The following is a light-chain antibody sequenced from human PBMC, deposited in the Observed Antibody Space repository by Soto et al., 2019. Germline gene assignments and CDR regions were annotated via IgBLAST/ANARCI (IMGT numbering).Light chain of an antibody. CDR3: MQSTQLPRT. CDR2: ELS. V-gene: IGKV2D-29*02. CDR1: QSLLHTTGETF. J-gene: IGKJ5*01. Sequence: DVVMTQTPLSLSVAPGQPASISCKSSQSLLHTTGETFLIRYLQKPGQSTQLRTYELSTRVSGVPDRFSATRSGSDFTHENCTVETDDVGIYYCMQSTQLPRTFGQGTRLEIK.